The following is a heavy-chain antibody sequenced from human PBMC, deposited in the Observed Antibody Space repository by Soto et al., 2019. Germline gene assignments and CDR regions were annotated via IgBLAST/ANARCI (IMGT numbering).Heavy chain of an antibody. Sequence: QVQLVPSGPELKKPGSSVRVSCRASGGTFHSYTITWVRQSPGQGLEWLGRIIATLDLTNSAQNFQGRVTITADKSTSTAYMELTSLRSEDTAVYYCATEIGDHTAFDKWGQGTVVTVSS. CDR1: GGTFHSYT. CDR3: ATEIGDHTAFDK. CDR2: IIATLDLT. J-gene: IGHJ3*02. V-gene: IGHV1-69*08. D-gene: IGHD2-2*02.